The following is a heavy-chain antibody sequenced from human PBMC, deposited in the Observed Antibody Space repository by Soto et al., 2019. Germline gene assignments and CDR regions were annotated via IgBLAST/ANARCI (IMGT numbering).Heavy chain of an antibody. CDR1: GYTFTGYF. Sequence: ASVKVSCKASGYTFTGYFMHWVRQAPGQGLEWMGWLNTYNGDTNFAQKFPGRITMTRDTSITTVYMEMSRLRSDDTAMYYFAKNLLVTTPDGFDIWGQGTMVTVSS. CDR2: LNTYNGDT. V-gene: IGHV1-2*02. D-gene: IGHD1-1*01. J-gene: IGHJ3*02. CDR3: AKNLLVTTPDGFDI.